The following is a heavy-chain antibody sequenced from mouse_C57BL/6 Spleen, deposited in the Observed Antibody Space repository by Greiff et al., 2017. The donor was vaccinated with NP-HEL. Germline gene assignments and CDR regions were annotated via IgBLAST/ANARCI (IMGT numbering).Heavy chain of an antibody. CDR3: ARSIITTVVAKGYFDV. D-gene: IGHD1-1*01. V-gene: IGHV1-42*01. CDR1: GYSFTGYY. Sequence: VQLKQSGPELVKPGASVKISCKASGYSFTGYYMNWVKQSPEKSLEWIGEINPSTGGTTYNQKFKAKATLTVDKSSSTAYMQLKSLTSEDSAVYYCARSIITTVVAKGYFDVWGTGTTVTVSS. CDR2: INPSTGGT. J-gene: IGHJ1*03.